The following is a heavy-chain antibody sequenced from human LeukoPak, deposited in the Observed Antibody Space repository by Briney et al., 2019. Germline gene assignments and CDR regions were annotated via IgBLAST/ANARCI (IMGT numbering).Heavy chain of an antibody. J-gene: IGHJ3*02. CDR2: ITAGNGNT. V-gene: IGHV1-18*01. Sequence: ASVKVSCKASVYNFRSYGIGWVRQAPRQGLEWMGWITAGNGNTNYAQKVQGRVTMTTDTSTSTAYMELRSLRSDDTAVYFCARDLARGYSYGYNAFDILGQGTMVTVSS. CDR3: ARDLARGYSYGYNAFDI. CDR1: VYNFRSYG. D-gene: IGHD5-18*01.